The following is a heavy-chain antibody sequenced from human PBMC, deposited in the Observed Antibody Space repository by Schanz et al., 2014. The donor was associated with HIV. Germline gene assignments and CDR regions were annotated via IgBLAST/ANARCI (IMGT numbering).Heavy chain of an antibody. V-gene: IGHV1-8*02. D-gene: IGHD1-26*01. Sequence: QVQLVQSGAEVTEPGASVKVSCEASGYTFSDYDINWVRQAPGQGLEWMGWVNPESGNTGMADTFLGRLSLTRFTSTGTAYMELDSLRSEDTAIYYCVRAASFHFDKEGYYRNWYFDFWGRGTLVAVSS. J-gene: IGHJ2*01. CDR3: VRAASFHFDKEGYYRNWYFDF. CDR1: GYTFSDYD. CDR2: VNPESGNT.